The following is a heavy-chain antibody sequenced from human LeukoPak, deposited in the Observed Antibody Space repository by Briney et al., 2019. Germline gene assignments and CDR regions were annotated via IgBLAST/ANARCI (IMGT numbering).Heavy chain of an antibody. J-gene: IGHJ6*03. CDR1: GYTFTGYY. V-gene: IGHV1-2*02. Sequence: ASVKDSCKASGYTFTGYYMHWVRQAPGQGLEWMGCINTNSGGTNYAQKFQGRVTMTRDTSIRTACMELSRLRSDDTAVYYCATLLRATHYYYYYMDVWGKGTAVTVSS. CDR2: INTNSGGT. CDR3: ATLLRATHYYYYYMDV. D-gene: IGHD3-22*01.